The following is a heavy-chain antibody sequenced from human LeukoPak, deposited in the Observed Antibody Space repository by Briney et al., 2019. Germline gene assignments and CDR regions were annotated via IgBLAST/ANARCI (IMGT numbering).Heavy chain of an antibody. D-gene: IGHD2/OR15-2a*01. Sequence: KASETLSLTCIVSGYSISSGYYWNWIRQSPSRGLEWLGRTYYRSKWYNDYAVSVKSRIIINPDTSKNQFSLQLNSVTPEDTAVYYCAGSFYDDAFDIWGQGTMVTVSS. J-gene: IGHJ3*02. CDR2: TYYRSKWYN. CDR1: GYSISSGYY. V-gene: IGHV6-1*01. CDR3: AGSFYDDAFDI.